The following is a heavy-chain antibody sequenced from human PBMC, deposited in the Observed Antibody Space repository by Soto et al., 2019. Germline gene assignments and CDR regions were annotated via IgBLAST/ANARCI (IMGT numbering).Heavy chain of an antibody. J-gene: IGHJ4*02. D-gene: IGHD1-26*01. CDR1: GGTFSSYA. CDR2: IIPIFGTA. Sequence: GASVKVSCKASGGTFSSYAISWVRQAPGQGLEWMGGIIPIFGTANYAQKFQGRVTITADESTSTAYMELSSLRSEDTAVYYCAIGVVGAAFDYWGQGTLVTVSS. CDR3: AIGVVGAAFDY. V-gene: IGHV1-69*13.